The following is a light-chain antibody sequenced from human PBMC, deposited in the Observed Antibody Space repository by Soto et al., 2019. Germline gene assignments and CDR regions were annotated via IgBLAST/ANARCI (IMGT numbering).Light chain of an antibody. CDR1: QSVSRS. J-gene: IGKJ1*01. Sequence: EIVMTRSPSTLSVSPGQRATLSCGASQSVSRSLAWYQQKPGQAPRLLIFGASLRATGIPARFSGSGSGTEFTLTISSLQSEDFAVYFCQQYNNWPRTFGQGTKVDIK. CDR2: GAS. CDR3: QQYNNWPRT. V-gene: IGKV3-15*01.